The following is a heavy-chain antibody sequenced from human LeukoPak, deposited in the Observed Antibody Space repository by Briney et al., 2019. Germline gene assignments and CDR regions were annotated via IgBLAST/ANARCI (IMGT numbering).Heavy chain of an antibody. CDR1: GFTFSSYA. J-gene: IGHJ4*02. CDR2: VSGSGGVT. V-gene: IGHV3-23*01. CDR3: ARCGYCTNGVCYTRFDY. D-gene: IGHD2-8*01. Sequence: GGSLRLSCAASGFTFSSYAMSWARQAPGKGLEWVSGVSGSGGVTYYADSVKGRFTISRDNSKNTLYLQMDSLRAEDTAVYYCARCGYCTNGVCYTRFDYWGQGTLATVSS.